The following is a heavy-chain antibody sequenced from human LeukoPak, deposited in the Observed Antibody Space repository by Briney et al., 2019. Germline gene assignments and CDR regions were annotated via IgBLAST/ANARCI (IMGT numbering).Heavy chain of an antibody. J-gene: IGHJ6*03. V-gene: IGHV3-74*01. D-gene: IGHD3-10*01. CDR3: AREAGRRFGELHYYYYYMDV. CDR2: INSDGSST. CDR1: GFTFSSYW. Sequence: GRSLRLSCAASGFTFSSYWMHWVRQAPGKGLVWVSRINSDGSSTSYADSVKGRFTISRDNAKNTLYLQMNSLRAEDTAVYYCAREAGRRFGELHYYYYYMDVWGKGTTVTVSS.